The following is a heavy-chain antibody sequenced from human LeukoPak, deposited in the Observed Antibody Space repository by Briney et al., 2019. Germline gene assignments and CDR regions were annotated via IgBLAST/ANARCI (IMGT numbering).Heavy chain of an antibody. D-gene: IGHD2-2*01. CDR1: GYTFTSYY. J-gene: IGHJ4*02. CDR2: INPSGGST. Sequence: ASVKVSCKASGYTFTSYYMHWVRQAPGQGLEWMGIINPSGGSTSYAQKSQGRVTMTRDTSTSTVYMELSSLRSEDTAVYYCARLHEPYCSSTSCSDYWGQGTLVTVSS. CDR3: ARLHEPYCSSTSCSDY. V-gene: IGHV1-46*01.